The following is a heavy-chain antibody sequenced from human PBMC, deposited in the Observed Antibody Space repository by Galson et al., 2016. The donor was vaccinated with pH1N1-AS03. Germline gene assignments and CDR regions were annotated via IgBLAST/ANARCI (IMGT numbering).Heavy chain of an antibody. D-gene: IGHD1-1*01. V-gene: IGHV2-5*01. J-gene: IGHJ4*02. CDR3: ARDFNWRIDY. CDR1: GFSLSTGGEG. Sequence: PALVKPTQTLTLTCTFSGFSLSTGGEGVGWLRQPPGKALEWLALIRWNGDKHYSPSLKNRLTVTKDTSKNQVVLTMTNLDPVDTATYFCARDFNWRIDYWGQGTLVTVSS. CDR2: IRWNGDK.